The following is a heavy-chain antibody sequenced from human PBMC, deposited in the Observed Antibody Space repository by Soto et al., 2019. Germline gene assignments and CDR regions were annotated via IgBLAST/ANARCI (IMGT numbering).Heavy chain of an antibody. CDR3: ARVSFRAYGDYDPVFDY. J-gene: IGHJ4*02. V-gene: IGHV4-30-4*01. D-gene: IGHD4-17*01. CDR2: IYYSGST. CDR1: GGSISSGDYY. Sequence: QVQLQESGPGLVKPSQTLSLTCTVSGGSISSGDYYWSWIRQPPGKGLEWIGYIYYSGSTYYNPSLKSRVTISVDTSKNQFSLKLSSVTAADTAVYYCARVSFRAYGDYDPVFDYWGQGTLVTVSS.